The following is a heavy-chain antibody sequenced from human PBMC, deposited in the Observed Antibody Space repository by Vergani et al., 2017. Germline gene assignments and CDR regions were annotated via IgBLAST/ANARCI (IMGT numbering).Heavy chain of an antibody. V-gene: IGHV4-30-2*01. D-gene: IGHD2-2*01. CDR3: ARGTEIGYCSSTSCPGYFDL. J-gene: IGHJ2*01. CDR1: GGSISSGGYS. Sequence: QLQLQESGSGLVKPSQTLSLTCAVSGGSISSGGYSWSWIRQPPGKGLEWIGYIYHSGSTYYNPSLKSRVTISVERSKNQFSLKLSSVTAADTAVYYCARGTEIGYCSSTSCPGYFDLWGRGTLVTVSS. CDR2: IYHSGST.